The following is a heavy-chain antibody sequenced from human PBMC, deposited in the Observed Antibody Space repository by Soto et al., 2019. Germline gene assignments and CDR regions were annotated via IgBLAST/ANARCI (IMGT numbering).Heavy chain of an antibody. V-gene: IGHV1-69*13. Sequence: SVKVSCKASGGTFSSYAISWVRQAPGQGLEWMGGIIPIFGTANYAQKFQGRVTITADESTSTAYMELSSLRSEDTAVYYCASTDYYDSSGYYWEAAFDIWGQGTMVTVSS. CDR1: GGTFSSYA. J-gene: IGHJ3*02. D-gene: IGHD3-22*01. CDR3: ASTDYYDSSGYYWEAAFDI. CDR2: IIPIFGTA.